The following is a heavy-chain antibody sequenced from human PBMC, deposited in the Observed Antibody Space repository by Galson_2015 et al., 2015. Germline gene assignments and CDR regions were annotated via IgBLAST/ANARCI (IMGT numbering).Heavy chain of an antibody. J-gene: IGHJ4*02. Sequence: SLRLSCAASGFTFSDYNMNWVRQAPGKGLEWVSSITSNSGYKSYADSVRGRFTVSRDNAKNSLYLQMNSLRGDDSAVYYCAGEPNYDIMTGYLEYWGQGMLATVSS. CDR1: GFTFSDYN. V-gene: IGHV3-21*01. D-gene: IGHD3-9*01. CDR2: ITSNSGYK. CDR3: AGEPNYDIMTGYLEY.